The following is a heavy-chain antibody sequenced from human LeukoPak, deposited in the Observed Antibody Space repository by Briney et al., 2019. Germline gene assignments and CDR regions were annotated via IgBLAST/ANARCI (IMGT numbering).Heavy chain of an antibody. CDR2: ISDSSSYI. J-gene: IGHJ6*03. D-gene: IGHD6-6*01. CDR3: ARITAARRGFDYYYYYMDV. V-gene: IGHV3-21*01. Sequence: PGGSLRLSCAASGFTFSNYSMNWVRQAPGKGLEWVSSISDSSSYIYDADSVKGRFTISRDNAKNSLYLQMNSLRAEDTAVYYCARITAARRGFDYYYYYMDVWGKGTTVTVSS. CDR1: GFTFSNYS.